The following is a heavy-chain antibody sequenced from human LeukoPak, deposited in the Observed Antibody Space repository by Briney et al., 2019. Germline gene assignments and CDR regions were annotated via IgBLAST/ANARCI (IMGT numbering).Heavy chain of an antibody. D-gene: IGHD5-24*01. J-gene: IGHJ4*02. Sequence: GGSLRLSCAASGFTFSIYAMHGVREAPGKGLEGGAVISYDGSNKYYADSVKGRFTISRDNSKNTLYLQMNSLRAEDTAVYYCARDLATISSLEYGYWGQGTLVTVSS. CDR3: ARDLATISSLEYGY. CDR1: GFTFSIYA. V-gene: IGHV3-30*01. CDR2: ISYDGSNK.